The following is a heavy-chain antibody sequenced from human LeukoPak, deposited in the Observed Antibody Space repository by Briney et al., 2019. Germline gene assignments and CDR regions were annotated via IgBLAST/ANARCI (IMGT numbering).Heavy chain of an antibody. J-gene: IGHJ4*02. CDR2: ISYYGNNK. V-gene: IGHV3-30-3*01. CDR3: ARDKGSGWYAYFDY. D-gene: IGHD6-19*01. Sequence: GGSLRLSCAASGFTFSSYPMHWVRQAPGKGLEWVAVISYYGNNKYYADSVKGRFTISRDNSKNTLYLQMNSLRAEDTAVYYCARDKGSGWYAYFDYWGQGTLVTVSS. CDR1: GFTFSSYP.